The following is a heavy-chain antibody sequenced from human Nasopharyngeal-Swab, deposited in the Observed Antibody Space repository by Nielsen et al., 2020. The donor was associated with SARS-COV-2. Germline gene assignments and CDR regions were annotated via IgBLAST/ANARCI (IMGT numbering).Heavy chain of an antibody. J-gene: IGHJ3*02. CDR2: IYAGDTT. V-gene: IGHV3-53*01. D-gene: IGHD3-16*01. CDR1: GFAVSTNF. Sequence: GESLKISCAASGFAVSTNFLTWVRQAPGRGLEWVSVIYAGDTTHYADSVKGRFRVSRDNAQNSVYLQMDRLRVEDTAVYYCAREADLMGYDDAFDIWGRGTVVTVS. CDR3: AREADLMGYDDAFDI.